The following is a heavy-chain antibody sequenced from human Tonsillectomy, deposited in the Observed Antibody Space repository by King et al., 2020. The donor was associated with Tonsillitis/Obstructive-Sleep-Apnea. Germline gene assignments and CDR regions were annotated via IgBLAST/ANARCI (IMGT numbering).Heavy chain of an antibody. D-gene: IGHD3-3*01. Sequence: VQLVESGGGVVQPGRSLRLSCAASGFTFSSYGMHWVRQAPGKGLEWVAIISYDGSSKYYAESVKGRFTISRDNSKNTLFLQMNSLRAEDTAVYYCAKDRREWTYYFDYWGPGTLVTVSS. CDR3: AKDRREWTYYFDY. CDR1: GFTFSSYG. CDR2: ISYDGSSK. V-gene: IGHV3-30*18. J-gene: IGHJ4*02.